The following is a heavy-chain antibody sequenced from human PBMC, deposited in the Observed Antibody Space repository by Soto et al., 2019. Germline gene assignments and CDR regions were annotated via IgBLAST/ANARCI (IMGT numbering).Heavy chain of an antibody. V-gene: IGHV1-2*04. D-gene: IGHD6-13*01. CDR2: SNPNSGDT. Sequence: QVQLVQSGAEVKKPGASLKVSCKASGYTFTGYYIHWVRQAPGQGLQWMGWSNPNSGDTDYAQKIQGWVTMTTEMPRKTAYMDMRRLDSDYTAVYYCARDGQGTAPGGFYFYGLYVWGQGTTVTVSS. J-gene: IGHJ6*02. CDR3: ARDGQGTAPGGFYFYGLYV. CDR1: GYTFTGYY.